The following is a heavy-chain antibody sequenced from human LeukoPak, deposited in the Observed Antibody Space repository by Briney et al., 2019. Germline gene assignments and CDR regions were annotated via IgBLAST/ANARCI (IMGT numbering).Heavy chain of an antibody. Sequence: SSETLSLTCTVSGGSISSYYWSWIRQPPGKGLECIGYIYYSGNTNYNPSLKSRVTISVDTSKNQFSPKLSSVTAADTAVYYCARGGDYLFDYWGQGTLVTVSS. V-gene: IGHV4-59*01. CDR3: ARGGDYLFDY. J-gene: IGHJ4*02. CDR1: GGSISSYY. D-gene: IGHD4-17*01. CDR2: IYYSGNT.